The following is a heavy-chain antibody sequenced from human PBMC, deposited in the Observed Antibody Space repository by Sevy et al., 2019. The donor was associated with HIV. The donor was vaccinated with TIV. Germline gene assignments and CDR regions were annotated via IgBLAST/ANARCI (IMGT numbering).Heavy chain of an antibody. CDR3: AKDQLYDTSFFDY. CDR2: ISGSVGST. Sequence: GSLRLSCAASGFTFSIYAMSWVRQAPGKGLDWVSGISGSVGSTYYADSVKGRFTISSDNSKNTLYLQMNSLRAEDTAVYYCAKDQLYDTSFFDYWGQGTLVTVSS. V-gene: IGHV3-23*01. D-gene: IGHD3-22*01. CDR1: GFTFSIYA. J-gene: IGHJ4*02.